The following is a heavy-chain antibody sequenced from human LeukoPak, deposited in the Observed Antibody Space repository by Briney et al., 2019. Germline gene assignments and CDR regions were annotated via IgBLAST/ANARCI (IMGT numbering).Heavy chain of an antibody. D-gene: IGHD3-3*01. J-gene: IGHJ4*02. CDR1: GFIFTNYF. CDR2: IKHDGSEK. Sequence: GGSLRLSCAASGFIFTNYFMSWVRQAPGKGLEWVAGIKHDGSEKYYVDSVRGRFTISRDNTMNSLYLQMSSLRAEDTAVYYCATDRGWRTSGYYLYYFEYWGQGTLVTVSS. CDR3: ATDRGWRTSGYYLYYFEY. V-gene: IGHV3-7*01.